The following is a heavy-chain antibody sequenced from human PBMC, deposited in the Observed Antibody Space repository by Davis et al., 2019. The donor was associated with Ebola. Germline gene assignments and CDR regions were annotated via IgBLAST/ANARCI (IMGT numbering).Heavy chain of an antibody. V-gene: IGHV3-21*04. Sequence: GGSLRLSCAASGFTFSSYSMNWVRQAPGKGLEWVSSISSSSSYIYYADSVKGRFTISRDNSKNTLYLQMNSLRAEDTAVYYCARAVAAHSYYYYGMDVWGQGTTVTVSS. J-gene: IGHJ6*02. CDR3: ARAVAAHSYYYYGMDV. CDR2: ISSSSSYI. D-gene: IGHD6-19*01. CDR1: GFTFSSYS.